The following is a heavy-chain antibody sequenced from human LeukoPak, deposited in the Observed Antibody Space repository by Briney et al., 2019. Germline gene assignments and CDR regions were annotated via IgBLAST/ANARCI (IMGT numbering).Heavy chain of an antibody. Sequence: SETLSLTCTVSGYSISSGYYWGWIRQPPGKGLEWIGSIYHSGSTYYNPSLKSRVTISVDTSKNQFSPKLSSVTAADTAVYYCASGIVVVPAAHFDYWGQGTLVTVSS. J-gene: IGHJ4*02. CDR2: IYHSGST. D-gene: IGHD2-2*01. CDR3: ASGIVVVPAAHFDY. V-gene: IGHV4-38-2*02. CDR1: GYSISSGYY.